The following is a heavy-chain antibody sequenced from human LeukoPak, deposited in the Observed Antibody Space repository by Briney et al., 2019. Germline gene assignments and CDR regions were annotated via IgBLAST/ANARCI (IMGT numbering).Heavy chain of an antibody. Sequence: GGSLRLSCAASGFTFRNYAMSWVRQAPGKGLEWVSGISGSGGSTYYADSVKGRFTISRDNSKNPLSLQLKSLRAEDTAVYYCAKEASIWELTNYFDYWGQGTLVTVSS. V-gene: IGHV3-23*01. CDR1: GFTFRNYA. CDR3: AKEASIWELTNYFDY. J-gene: IGHJ4*02. CDR2: ISGSGGST. D-gene: IGHD1-26*01.